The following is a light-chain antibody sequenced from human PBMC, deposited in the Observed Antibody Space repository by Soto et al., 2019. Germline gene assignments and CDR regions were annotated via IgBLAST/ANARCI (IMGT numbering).Light chain of an antibody. Sequence: IHLTQTPKYHSESVGDIVISTGRASQGISSYLAWYKKKKGKEXKXXXYAESTLKSGVPSRLSGSGSGTDFTITISRLPPEDSVTYYCQEFESFLSTFGGGTKVDI. V-gene: IGKV1-9*01. J-gene: IGKJ4*01. CDR2: AES. CDR3: QEFESFLST. CDR1: QGISSY.